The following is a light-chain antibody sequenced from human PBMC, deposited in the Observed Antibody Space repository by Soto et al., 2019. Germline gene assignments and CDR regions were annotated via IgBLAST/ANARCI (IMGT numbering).Light chain of an antibody. CDR2: DVS. V-gene: IGLV2-14*03. CDR1: SSDVGGYDY. Sequence: QSALTQPASVSGSPGQSITISCIGTSSDVGGYDYVSWYQQHPGQAPKLMIYDVSNRPSGVSNRFSGSKSGNTASLTISGLQAEDEADYYCSSYTTRETYVVFGGGTKVTVL. CDR3: SSYTTRETYVV. J-gene: IGLJ2*01.